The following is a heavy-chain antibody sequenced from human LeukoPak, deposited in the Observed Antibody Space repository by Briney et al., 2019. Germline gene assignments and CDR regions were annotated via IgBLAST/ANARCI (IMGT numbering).Heavy chain of an antibody. CDR3: AKHSSGWWYFDY. CDR2: ISGSGGST. D-gene: IGHD6-19*01. V-gene: IGHV3-23*01. J-gene: IGHJ4*02. CDR1: GSTFSSYA. Sequence: GGSLRLSCAASGSTFSSYAMSWVRQAPGKGLEWVSAISGSGGSTYYADSVKGRFTISRDNSKNTLYLQMNSLRAEDTAVYYCAKHSSGWWYFDYWGQGTLVTVSS.